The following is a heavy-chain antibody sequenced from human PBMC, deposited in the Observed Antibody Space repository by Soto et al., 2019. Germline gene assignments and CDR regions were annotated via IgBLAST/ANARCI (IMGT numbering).Heavy chain of an antibody. CDR1: GGSISSYY. CDR3: ARESTDSSILWGAGGVFDI. CDR2: IYNSGST. J-gene: IGHJ3*02. D-gene: IGHD2-21*01. V-gene: IGHV4-4*07. Sequence: PENLSVTCTVSGGSISSYYWSWIRQRAGKGLEWIGRIYNSGSTNYNPSLKSRVTMSVDTSKNQFSLKLSSVTAADTAVYYCARESTDSSILWGAGGVFDIWGKGTMVP.